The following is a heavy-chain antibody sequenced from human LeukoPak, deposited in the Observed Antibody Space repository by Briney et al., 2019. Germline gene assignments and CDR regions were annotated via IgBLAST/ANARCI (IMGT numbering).Heavy chain of an antibody. Sequence: GGTLRLPWAPSRLSFSTYAMHWVRHPHERAIEWVSGFSGSAGRTFHRDSEKGRFSIARDNSNNSLYLQMNSLRAEDTAGYYCAKGGRSDIKYGMDVWGQGTTVTVSS. CDR3: AKGGRSDIKYGMDV. J-gene: IGHJ6*02. D-gene: IGHD3-3*01. V-gene: IGHV3-23*01. CDR1: RLSFSTYA. CDR2: FSGSAGRT.